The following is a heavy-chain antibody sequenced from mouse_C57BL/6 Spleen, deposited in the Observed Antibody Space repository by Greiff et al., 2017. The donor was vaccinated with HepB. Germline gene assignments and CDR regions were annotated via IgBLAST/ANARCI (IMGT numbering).Heavy chain of an antibody. J-gene: IGHJ4*01. V-gene: IGHV1-82*01. CDR2: IYPGDGDT. D-gene: IGHD2-4*01. Sequence: QVQLQQSGPELVKPGASVKISCKASGYAFSSSWMNWVKQRPGKGLEWIGRIYPGDGDTNYNGKFKGKATLTADKSSSTAYMQLSSLTSEDSAVYFCARESIYYDYLYAMDYWGQGTSVTVSS. CDR3: ARESIYYDYLYAMDY. CDR1: GYAFSSSW.